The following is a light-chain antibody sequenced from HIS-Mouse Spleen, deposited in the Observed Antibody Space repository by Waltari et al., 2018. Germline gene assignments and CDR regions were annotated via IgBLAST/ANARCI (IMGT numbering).Light chain of an antibody. CDR2: EVS. CDR3: SSYAGSNNLV. J-gene: IGLJ2*01. V-gene: IGLV2-8*01. CDR1: SSDVGGYNY. Sequence: QSALTQPPSASGSPGQSVTISCTGTSSDVGGYNYVSWYQQHPGKAPKLMIYEVSKRPAGVPDRFSGSKSGNTASLTVSGLQAEDEADYYWSSYAGSNNLVFGRGTKLTVL.